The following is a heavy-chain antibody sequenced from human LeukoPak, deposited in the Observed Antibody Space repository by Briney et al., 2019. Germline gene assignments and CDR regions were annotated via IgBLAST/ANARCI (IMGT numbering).Heavy chain of an antibody. CDR3: ARRHLGYYGMDV. V-gene: IGHV4-34*01. CDR1: GGSFSGYY. J-gene: IGHJ6*04. Sequence: SETLSLTCAVYGGSFSGYYWSWIRQPPGKGLEWIGEINHSGSTNYNPSLKSRVTISVDTSKNQFSLKLSSVTAADTAVYYCARRHLGYYGMDVWGKGTTVTVSS. CDR2: INHSGST.